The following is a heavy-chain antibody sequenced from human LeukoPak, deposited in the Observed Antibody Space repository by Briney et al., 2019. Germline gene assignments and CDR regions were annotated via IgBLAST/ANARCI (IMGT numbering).Heavy chain of an antibody. CDR2: ISAYNGNT. D-gene: IGHD3-16*02. J-gene: IGHJ4*02. CDR1: GYTFTSYG. V-gene: IGHV1-18*01. CDR3: ARGDDYVWGSYRSLYYFDY. Sequence: GASVKVSCKASGYTFTSYGISWVRQAPGQGLEWMGWISAYNGNTNYAQKLQGRVTMTTDTSTSTAYMELRSLRSADTAVYYCARGDDYVWGSYRSLYYFDYWGQGTLVTVSS.